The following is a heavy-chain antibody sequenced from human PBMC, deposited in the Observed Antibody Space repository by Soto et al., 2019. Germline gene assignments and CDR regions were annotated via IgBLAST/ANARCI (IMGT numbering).Heavy chain of an antibody. J-gene: IGHJ4*02. Sequence: EVQVVESGGDLVEPGGSLRLSCVTSGFMFSSAWMSWVRQAPGKGLEWVARIKSKKDGGARDYAAPVNGRFSISRDDSKSTVYLQMISLRAEDTALYYCVEGWNDFWGQGTLVNVSS. D-gene: IGHD1-1*01. V-gene: IGHV3-15*01. CDR3: VEGWNDF. CDR1: GFMFSSAW. CDR2: IKSKKDGGAR.